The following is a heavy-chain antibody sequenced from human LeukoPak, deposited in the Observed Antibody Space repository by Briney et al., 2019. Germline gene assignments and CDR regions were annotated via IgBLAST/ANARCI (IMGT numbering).Heavy chain of an antibody. CDR3: SDSPSDYYYYGMDV. J-gene: IGHJ6*02. V-gene: IGHV3-73*01. CDR2: IRSKANSYAT. D-gene: IGHD2-15*01. CDR1: GFTFSNAW. Sequence: GGSLRLSCAASGFTFSNAWMSWVRQAPGKGLEWVGRIRSKANSYATAYAASVKGRFTISRDDSKNTAYLQMNSLKTEDTAVYYCSDSPSDYYYYGMDVWGQGTTVTVSS.